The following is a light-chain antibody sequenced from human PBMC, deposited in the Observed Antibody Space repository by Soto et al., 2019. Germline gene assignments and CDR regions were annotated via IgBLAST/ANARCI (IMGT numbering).Light chain of an antibody. CDR2: GTS. CDR3: KQYGSSGT. V-gene: IGKV3-20*01. Sequence: EDVLTQSPGTLSLSRGERDTLSWRASERIYSAYLGWYQQKPGQDPRLLIYGTSSRATGIPDRFSGSGSGTDFTLTISRLEPEDFAVYDCKQYGSSGTFGKGTKVDIK. CDR1: ERIYSAY. J-gene: IGKJ1*01.